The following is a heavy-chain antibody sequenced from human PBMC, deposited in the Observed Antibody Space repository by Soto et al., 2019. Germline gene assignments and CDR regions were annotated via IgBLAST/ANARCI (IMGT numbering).Heavy chain of an antibody. CDR3: AVLKSDYYYYYMDV. Sequence: SETLSLTCTVSGGSISSYYWSWIRQPPGKGLEWIGYIYYSGSTNYNPSLKSRVTISVDTSKNQFSLKLSSVTAADTAVYYCAVLKSDYYYYYMDVWGKGTTVTVSS. D-gene: IGHD3-10*02. V-gene: IGHV4-59*01. J-gene: IGHJ6*03. CDR2: IYYSGST. CDR1: GGSISSYY.